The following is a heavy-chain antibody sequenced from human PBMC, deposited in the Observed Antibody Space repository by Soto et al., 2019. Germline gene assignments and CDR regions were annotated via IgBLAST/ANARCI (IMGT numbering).Heavy chain of an antibody. CDR2: INAGNGNT. J-gene: IGHJ3*02. V-gene: IGHV1-3*01. CDR3: ARDGRVRAFDI. CDR1: GYTFTRYA. Sequence: ASVKVSCKASGYTFTRYAMHWVRQAPGQRLEWMGWINAGNGNTKYSQKFQGRVTITRDTSASTAYMELSSLRSEDTAVYYCARDGRVRAFDIWGQGTMVTVSS. D-gene: IGHD3-10*01.